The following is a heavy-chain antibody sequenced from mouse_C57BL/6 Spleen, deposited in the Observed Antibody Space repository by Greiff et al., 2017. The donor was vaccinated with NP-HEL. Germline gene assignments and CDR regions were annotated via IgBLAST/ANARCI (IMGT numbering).Heavy chain of an antibody. CDR2: INPSSGYT. Sequence: QVQLKQSGAELARPGASVKMSCKASGYTFTSYTMHWVKQRPGQGLEWIGYINPSSGYTKYNQKFKDKATLTADKSSSTAYMQLSSLTSEDSAVYYCAAGVTYYFDYWGQGTTLTVSS. J-gene: IGHJ2*01. D-gene: IGHD2-2*01. CDR1: GYTFTSYT. CDR3: AAGVTYYFDY. V-gene: IGHV1-4*01.